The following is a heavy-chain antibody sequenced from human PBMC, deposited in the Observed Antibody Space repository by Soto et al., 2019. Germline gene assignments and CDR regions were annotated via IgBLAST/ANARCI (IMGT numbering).Heavy chain of an antibody. CDR2: ISPKNGNT. CDR1: VYIFSTYD. J-gene: IGHJ5*02. D-gene: IGHD3-9*01. Sequence: XSVKVSCKASVYIFSTYDISWLRQAPGQGPEWMGRISPKNGNTNYAQSFQDRVTMTADTSSSTAYMELRGLRSDDTANYYCATSYDTGFDHWGQGTLVTVSS. CDR3: ATSYDTGFDH. V-gene: IGHV1-18*04.